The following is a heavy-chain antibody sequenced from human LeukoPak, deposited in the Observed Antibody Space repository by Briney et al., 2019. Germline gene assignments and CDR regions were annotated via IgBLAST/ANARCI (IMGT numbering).Heavy chain of an antibody. Sequence: ASVKVSCKASGYSFTGYYMHWVRQAPGQGLEWMGWINPNSGGTNDAQKFQGRVTLTRDTSISTAYMELSRLRSDDTAVYYCARNGIAVAGYDYWGQGTVATVSS. D-gene: IGHD6-19*01. J-gene: IGHJ4*02. CDR2: INPNSGGT. CDR3: ARNGIAVAGYDY. V-gene: IGHV1-2*02. CDR1: GYSFTGYY.